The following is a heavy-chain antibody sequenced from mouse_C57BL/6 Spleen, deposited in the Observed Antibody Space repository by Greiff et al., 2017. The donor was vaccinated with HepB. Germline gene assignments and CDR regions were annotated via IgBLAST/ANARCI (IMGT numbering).Heavy chain of an antibody. V-gene: IGHV1-4*01. CDR3: ARGGTRAMVY. CDR1: GYTFTSYT. Sequence: VQLQQSGAELARPGASVKMSCKASGYTFTSYTMHWVKQRPGPGLEWIGYINPSSGYTKYNQKFKDKATLTADKSSRTAYMQLSSLTSEDSAVYYDARGGTRAMVYWGQGTSVTVSS. J-gene: IGHJ4*01. CDR2: INPSSGYT. D-gene: IGHD3-3*01.